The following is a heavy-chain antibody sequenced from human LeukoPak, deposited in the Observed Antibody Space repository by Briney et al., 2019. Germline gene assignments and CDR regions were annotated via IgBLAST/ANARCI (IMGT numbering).Heavy chain of an antibody. CDR1: GGSFSGYY. CDR3: ARVGYYDSSGSDY. V-gene: IGHV4-34*01. J-gene: IGHJ4*02. Sequence: PSETLSLTCAVYGGSFSGYYWSWIRQPPGKGLEWIGEINHSGSTYYNPSLKSRVTISVDTSKNQFSLKLSSVTAADTAVYYCARVGYYDSSGSDYWGQGTLVTVSS. D-gene: IGHD3-22*01. CDR2: INHSGST.